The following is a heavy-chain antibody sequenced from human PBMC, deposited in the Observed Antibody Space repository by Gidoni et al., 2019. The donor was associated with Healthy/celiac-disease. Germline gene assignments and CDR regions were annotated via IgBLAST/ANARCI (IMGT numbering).Heavy chain of an antibody. CDR3: ASCYYDSSGYYFDY. CDR2: IYSGGST. Sequence: EVQLVESGGGLIQPGGSLRLSCAASGFTVSSNYMSWVRQAPGKGLEWVSVIYSGGSTYYADSVKGRFTISRDNSKNTLYLQMNSLRAEDTAVYYCASCYYDSSGYYFDYWGQGTLVTVSS. D-gene: IGHD3-22*01. V-gene: IGHV3-53*01. J-gene: IGHJ4*02. CDR1: GFTVSSNY.